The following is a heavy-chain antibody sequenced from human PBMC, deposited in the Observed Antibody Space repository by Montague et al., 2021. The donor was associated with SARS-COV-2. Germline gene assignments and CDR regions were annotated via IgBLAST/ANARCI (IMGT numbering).Heavy chain of an antibody. CDR2: IYYKSRWYN. CDR1: GDSVSSNSAA. CDR3: ARDATMIRGVRRDYYYDYGMDV. D-gene: IGHD3-10*01. Sequence: CAISGDSVSSNSAAWNWLRQSPPRGLEWLGRIYYKSRWYNDYAVSLRSRITINADTSKNQFSLQLNSVTPEDTGVYYCARDATMIRGVRRDYYYDYGMDVGGQGNTVTVSS. V-gene: IGHV6-1*01. J-gene: IGHJ6*02.